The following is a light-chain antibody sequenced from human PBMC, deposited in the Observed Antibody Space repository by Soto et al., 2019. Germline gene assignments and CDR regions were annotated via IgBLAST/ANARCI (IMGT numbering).Light chain of an antibody. J-gene: IGLJ1*01. Sequence: QSALTQPPSASGSPGQSVTISCTGTISDVGGYNYVSWYQQHPGKAPKLMIYDVSKRPSGVPDRFSGSKSGNTASLTVSGLQAEDEADYYCSSYVRSNNFVFGTGTKVTVL. CDR1: ISDVGGYNY. V-gene: IGLV2-8*01. CDR2: DVS. CDR3: SSYVRSNNFV.